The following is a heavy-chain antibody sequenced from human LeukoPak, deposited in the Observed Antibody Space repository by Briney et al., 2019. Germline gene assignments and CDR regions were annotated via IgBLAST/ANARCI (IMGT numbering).Heavy chain of an antibody. Sequence: PGGSLRLSCVVSGISLSNYAMTWVRQVPGKGLEWVSYISERGGSTTYADSVKGRFTISRDTSLNTLYLQMNNLRAEDTAVYFCAKRGVVIRGILVIGYHQEAYHYDFWGQGVLVTVSS. CDR1: GISLSNYA. CDR2: ISERGGST. J-gene: IGHJ4*02. V-gene: IGHV3-23*01. CDR3: AKRGVVIRGILVIGYHQEAYHYDF. D-gene: IGHD3-10*01.